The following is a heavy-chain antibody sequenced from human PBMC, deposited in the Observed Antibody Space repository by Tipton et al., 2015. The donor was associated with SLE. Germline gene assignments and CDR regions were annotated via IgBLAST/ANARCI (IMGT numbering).Heavy chain of an antibody. V-gene: IGHV3-30*13. D-gene: IGHD3-3*01. Sequence: SVEGRFTISRDNSKNRLYLQMSSLRAEDTAVYYCAREMFGNGVDGFFHHWGQGTLVTVSS. CDR3: AREMFGNGVDGFFHH. J-gene: IGHJ1*01.